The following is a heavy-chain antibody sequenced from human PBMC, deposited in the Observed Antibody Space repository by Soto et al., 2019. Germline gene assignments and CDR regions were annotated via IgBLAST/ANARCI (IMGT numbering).Heavy chain of an antibody. D-gene: IGHD4-17*01. CDR1: GGSISMYY. CDR2: IYYSGST. CDR3: ARGSGDYGDNFDY. J-gene: IGHJ4*02. Sequence: SATLSLTCTVSGGSISMYYLSWLRQPPGKGLEWIGYIYYSGSTNYNPSLKSRVTISVDTSKNQFSLKLSSVTAADTAVYYCARGSGDYGDNFDYWGQGTLVTVSS. V-gene: IGHV4-59*01.